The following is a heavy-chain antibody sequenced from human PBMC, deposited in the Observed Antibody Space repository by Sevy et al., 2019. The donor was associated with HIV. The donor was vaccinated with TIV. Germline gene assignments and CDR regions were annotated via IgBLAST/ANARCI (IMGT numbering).Heavy chain of an antibody. V-gene: IGHV3-30-3*01. Sequence: GGSLRLSCAASGFTFSSFAMHWVRQAPGKGLEWVAVISYDGSSKYYPDSVKGRFTISRDNAKNTLYLQMNRLRTKDTAVYFCAILGVDCVSTNCYGMRSLSFDFWGQGTLVTVSS. J-gene: IGHJ4*02. D-gene: IGHD2-2*01. CDR2: ISYDGSSK. CDR1: GFTFSSFA. CDR3: AILGVDCVSTNCYGMRSLSFDF.